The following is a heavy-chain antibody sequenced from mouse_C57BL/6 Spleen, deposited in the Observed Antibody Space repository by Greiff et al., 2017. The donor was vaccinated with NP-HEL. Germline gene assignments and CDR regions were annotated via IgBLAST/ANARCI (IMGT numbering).Heavy chain of an antibody. D-gene: IGHD1-1*01. CDR2: ISSGSSTI. Sequence: EVQGVESGGGLVKPGGSLKLSCAASGFTFSDYGMHWVRQAPEKGLEWVAYISSGSSTIYYADTVKGRFTISRDNAKNTLFLQMTSLRSEDTAMYYCARNPSYGSSLWYFDVWGTGTTVTVSS. CDR3: ARNPSYGSSLWYFDV. V-gene: IGHV5-17*01. CDR1: GFTFSDYG. J-gene: IGHJ1*03.